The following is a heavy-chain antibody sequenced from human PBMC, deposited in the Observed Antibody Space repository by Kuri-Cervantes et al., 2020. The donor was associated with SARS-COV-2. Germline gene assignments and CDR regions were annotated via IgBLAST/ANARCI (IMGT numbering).Heavy chain of an antibody. D-gene: IGHD6-13*01. CDR3: AKDEDSSSWYSNRGFDAFDI. V-gene: IGHV3-23*01. CDR2: ISGSGGST. Sequence: GGSLRRSCAASGFTFSSYAMSWVRQAPGKGLEWVSAISGSGGSTYYADSVKGRFTISRDNYKNTLYLQMNRLRAEDTAVYYCAKDEDSSSWYSNRGFDAFDIWGQGTMVTVSS. J-gene: IGHJ3*02. CDR1: GFTFSSYA.